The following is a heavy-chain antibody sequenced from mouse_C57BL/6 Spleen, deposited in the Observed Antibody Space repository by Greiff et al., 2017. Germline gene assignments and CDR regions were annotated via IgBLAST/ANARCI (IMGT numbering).Heavy chain of an antibody. J-gene: IGHJ4*01. CDR3: ARWERTDAMDY. CDR2: IDPTRGGT. CDR1: GYTFTSYW. D-gene: IGHD4-1*01. V-gene: IGHV1-72*01. Sequence: QVQLQQPGAELVKPGASVKLSCKASGYTFTSYWMHWVKQRPGRGLEWIGRIDPTRGGTKYNEKFKSKATLTVDKPTSTAYMQLSSLTSEDSAVYYCARWERTDAMDYWGQGTSVTVSS.